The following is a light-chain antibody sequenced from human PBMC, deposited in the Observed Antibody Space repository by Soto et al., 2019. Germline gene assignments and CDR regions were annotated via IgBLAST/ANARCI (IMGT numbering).Light chain of an antibody. CDR3: QQYNNWPPLT. J-gene: IGKJ4*01. CDR1: QRVSSN. CDR2: GAS. Sequence: EIAMTQSPATLSVSPGERATLSYRASQRVSSNLAWYQQKPGQAPRLLIYGASTRATGIPARFSGSGSGTEFTLTISSLQSEDFAVYYCQQYNNWPPLTFGGGTKVEIK. V-gene: IGKV3-15*01.